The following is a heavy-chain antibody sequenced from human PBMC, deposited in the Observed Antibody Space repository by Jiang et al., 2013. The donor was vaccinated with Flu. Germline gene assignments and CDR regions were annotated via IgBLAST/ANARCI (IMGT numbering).Heavy chain of an antibody. CDR3: AKVGYNWNYGNFDY. V-gene: IGHV3-13*01. CDR1: GFTFSSYD. Sequence: VQLVESGGGLVQPGESLRLSCAASGFTFSSYDMHWVRQGTGEGLEWVSAIGSSGDTYYSDSVKGRFTISRENAKNSLYLQLNNLRAGDTAVYYCAKVGYNWNYGNFDYWGQGTLVTVSS. J-gene: IGHJ4*02. D-gene: IGHD1-7*01. CDR2: IGSSGDT.